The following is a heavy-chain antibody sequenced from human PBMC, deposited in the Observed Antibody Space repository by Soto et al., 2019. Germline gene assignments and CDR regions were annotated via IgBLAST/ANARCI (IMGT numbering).Heavy chain of an antibody. V-gene: IGHV1-2*04. D-gene: IGHD3-22*01. Sequence: ASVKVSCKASGYTFTGYYMHWVRQAPGQGLEWMGWINPNSGGTNYAQKFQGWVTMTRDTSISTAYMELSRLRSDDTAVYYCARDSCAGYYDSSGCIPYYGMDVWGQGTTVTVSS. CDR1: GYTFTGYY. CDR3: ARDSCAGYYDSSGCIPYYGMDV. J-gene: IGHJ6*02. CDR2: INPNSGGT.